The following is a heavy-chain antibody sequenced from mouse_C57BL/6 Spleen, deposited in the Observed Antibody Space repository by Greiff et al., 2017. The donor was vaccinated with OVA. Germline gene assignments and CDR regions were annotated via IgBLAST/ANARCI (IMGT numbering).Heavy chain of an antibody. Sequence: VQLQQPGAELVMPGASVKLSCKASGYTFTSYWMHWVKQRPGQGLEWIGEIDPSASYTNYNQTFKGKSTLTLDKSSSTAYMQLSSLTSEDSAVYYCARLRLRRGMDYWGQGTSVTGSS. D-gene: IGHD2-4*01. V-gene: IGHV1-69*01. J-gene: IGHJ4*01. CDR1: GYTFTSYW. CDR3: ARLRLRRGMDY. CDR2: IDPSASYT.